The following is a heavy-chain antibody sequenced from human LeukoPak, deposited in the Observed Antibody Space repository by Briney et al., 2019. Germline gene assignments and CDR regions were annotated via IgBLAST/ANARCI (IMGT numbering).Heavy chain of an antibody. J-gene: IGHJ4*02. V-gene: IGHV3-64*01. Sequence: PGGSLRLSCAASGFTFSSYAMHWARQAPGKGLEYVSAISSNGGSTYYANSVKGRFTISRDNSKNTLYLQMGSLRAEDMAVYHCARVGYSGYEYFDYWGQGTLVTVSS. CDR2: ISSNGGST. CDR1: GFTFSSYA. CDR3: ARVGYSGYEYFDY. D-gene: IGHD5-12*01.